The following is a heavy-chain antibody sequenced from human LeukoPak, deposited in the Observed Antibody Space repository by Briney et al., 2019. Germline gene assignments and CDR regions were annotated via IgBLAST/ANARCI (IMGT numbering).Heavy chain of an antibody. CDR3: ARDLYGDYDY. D-gene: IGHD4-17*01. V-gene: IGHV3-74*01. J-gene: IGHJ4*02. CDR1: GFTFRTYW. Sequence: GGSLRLSCAASGFTFRTYWMHWVRQAPGKGLMWVSHIDYDGSRTNYADSVKGRFTISRGNAKNTLYLQMNSLRAEDTAVYYCARDLYGDYDYWGQGTLVTVSS. CDR2: IDYDGSRT.